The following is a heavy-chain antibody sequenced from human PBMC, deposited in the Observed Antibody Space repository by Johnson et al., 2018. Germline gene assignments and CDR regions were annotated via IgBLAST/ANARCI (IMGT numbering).Heavy chain of an antibody. CDR1: GFTFEDYG. D-gene: IGHD4-23*01. J-gene: IGHJ3*02. V-gene: IGHV3-20*04. CDR2: ISWNGVSA. Sequence: EVQLVESGGGVVRXGGSLRLXCAASGFTFEDYGMTWVRQAPGKGLEWVSGISWNGVSAGYADSVKGRFTISRDNAKNSLYLQMNSLRVEDTAFYYCARGGHSGRRAFDIWGQGTKVTVSS. CDR3: ARGGHSGRRAFDI.